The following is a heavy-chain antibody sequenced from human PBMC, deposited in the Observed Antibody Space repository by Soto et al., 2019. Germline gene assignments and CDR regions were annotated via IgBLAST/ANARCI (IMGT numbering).Heavy chain of an antibody. CDR2: ISGSGGST. D-gene: IGHD1-26*01. J-gene: IGHJ4*02. V-gene: IGHV3-23*01. Sequence: GSLRLSCAASGFTFSSYAMSWVRQAPGKGLEWVSAISGSGGSTYYADSVKGRFTISRDNSKNTLYLQMNSLRAEDTAVYYCAKPSLPTTTEYYFDYWGQGTLVTVSS. CDR1: GFTFSSYA. CDR3: AKPSLPTTTEYYFDY.